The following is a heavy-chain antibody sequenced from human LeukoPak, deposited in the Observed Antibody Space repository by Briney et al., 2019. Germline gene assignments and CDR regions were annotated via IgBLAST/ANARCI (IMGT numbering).Heavy chain of an antibody. J-gene: IGHJ4*02. D-gene: IGHD5-12*01. Sequence: PSETLSLTCAVSGGSISSGGYSWSWIRQPPGKGLEWIGYIYHSGSTYYNPSLKGRVTISVDRSKNQFSLKLSSVTAADTAVYYCARSTLSSGYDPFFDYWGQGTLVTVSS. CDR1: GGSISSGGYS. V-gene: IGHV4-30-2*01. CDR2: IYHSGST. CDR3: ARSTLSSGYDPFFDY.